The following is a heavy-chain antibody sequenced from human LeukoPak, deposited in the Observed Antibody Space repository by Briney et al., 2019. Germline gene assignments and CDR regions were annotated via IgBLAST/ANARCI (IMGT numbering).Heavy chain of an antibody. CDR2: ISSSSSYI. J-gene: IGHJ3*02. V-gene: IGHV3-21*01. D-gene: IGHD1-26*01. CDR1: GFTFSSYS. CDR3: ARDQSRGLVGASPDAFDI. Sequence: GGSLRLSCAASGFTFSSYSMNWVRQAPGKGLEWVSSISSSSSYIYYADSVKGRFTISRDNAKNSLYLQMNSLRAEDTAVYYCARDQSRGLVGASPDAFDIWGQGTAVTVSS.